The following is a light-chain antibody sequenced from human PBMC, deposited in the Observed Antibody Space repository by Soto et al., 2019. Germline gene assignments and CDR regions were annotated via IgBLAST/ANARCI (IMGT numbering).Light chain of an antibody. V-gene: IGLV2-14*03. J-gene: IGLJ3*02. Sequence: QSALTQPASVSGSPGQSIAISCTGPSSDVGVYNHVSWYQQHPVKAPKLMIYDVTNRPSGVSNRFSGSKSGNTASLTISGLQAEDEADYYCASYTTSDSWVFGGGTKLTGL. CDR3: ASYTTSDSWV. CDR2: DVT. CDR1: SSDVGVYNH.